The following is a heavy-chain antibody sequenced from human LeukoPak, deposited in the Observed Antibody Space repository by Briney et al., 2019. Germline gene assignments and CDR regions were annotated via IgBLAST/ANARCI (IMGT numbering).Heavy chain of an antibody. CDR3: AGVSASTWAFDI. D-gene: IGHD5/OR15-5a*01. CDR1: GGSFSGYY. J-gene: IGHJ3*02. CDR2: VNHSGST. V-gene: IGHV4-34*01. Sequence: SETLSLTCAVYGGSFSGYYWSWIRQPPGKGLEWIGEVNHSGSTNYNPSLKSRVTISVDTSKNQFSLKLSSVTAADTAVYYCAGVSASTWAFDIWGQGTMVTVSS.